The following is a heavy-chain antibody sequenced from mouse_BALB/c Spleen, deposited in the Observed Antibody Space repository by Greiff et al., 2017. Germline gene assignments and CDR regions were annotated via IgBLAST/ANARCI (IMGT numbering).Heavy chain of an antibody. D-gene: IGHD2-13*01. J-gene: IGHJ3*01. Sequence: EVLLVESGGGLVKPGGSLKLSCAASGFTFSSYAMSWVRQTPEKRLEWVATISSGGSYTYYPDSVKGRFTISRDNAKNTLYLQMSSLRSEDTAMYYCARQGYGDYWFDYWGQGTLVTVSA. CDR1: GFTFSSYA. V-gene: IGHV5-9-3*01. CDR2: ISSGGSYT. CDR3: ARQGYGDYWFDY.